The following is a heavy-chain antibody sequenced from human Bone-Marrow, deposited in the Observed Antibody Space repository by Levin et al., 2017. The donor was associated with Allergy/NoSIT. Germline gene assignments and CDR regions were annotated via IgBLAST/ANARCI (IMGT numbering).Heavy chain of an antibody. CDR3: ARGIAVAGYPRSDYYGMDG. CDR1: GGSLSGYY. Sequence: SETLSLTCAVYGGSLSGYYWTWIRQPPGKGLEWIGEINHSGSTNYNPSLKSRVTISLDTSKSQFSLKLSSVTAADTAVYYCARGIAVAGYPRSDYYGMDGWGQGTTVTVSS. D-gene: IGHD6-19*01. CDR2: INHSGST. V-gene: IGHV4-34*01. J-gene: IGHJ6*02.